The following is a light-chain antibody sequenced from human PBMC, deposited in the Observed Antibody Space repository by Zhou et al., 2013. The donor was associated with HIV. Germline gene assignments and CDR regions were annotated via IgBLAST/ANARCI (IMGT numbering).Light chain of an antibody. CDR1: RNIGNY. CDR3: QQSYSTLWT. J-gene: IGKJ1*01. V-gene: IGKV1-39*01. Sequence: DIQMTQSPSSLSASVGDRVTITCRASRNIGNYLNWYQQKPGKAPNLLIYAASSLQSGVPSRFSGSGSGTDFTLTISNLQPEDFATYYCQQSYSTLWTFGQGTKVGIK. CDR2: AAS.